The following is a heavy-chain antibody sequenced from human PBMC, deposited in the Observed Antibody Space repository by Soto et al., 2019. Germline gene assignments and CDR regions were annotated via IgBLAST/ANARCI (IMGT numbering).Heavy chain of an antibody. CDR1: GGSFSGYY. CDR2: INHSGST. J-gene: IGHJ6*03. D-gene: IGHD3-3*01. Sequence: QVQLQQWGAGLLKPSETLSLTCAVYGGSFSGYYWSWIRQPPGKGLEWIGEINHSGSTNYNPSLKSGVTISVDTSKNQFSLKLSSVTAADTAVYYCARGRVFGVVIPPYYYYMDVWGKGTTVTVSS. V-gene: IGHV4-34*01. CDR3: ARGRVFGVVIPPYYYYMDV.